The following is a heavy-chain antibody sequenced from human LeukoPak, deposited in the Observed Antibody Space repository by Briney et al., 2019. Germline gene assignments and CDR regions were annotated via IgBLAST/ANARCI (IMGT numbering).Heavy chain of an antibody. CDR1: GFTFNHYG. V-gene: IGHV3-23*01. CDR3: AKGGLVHRFDP. J-gene: IGHJ5*02. CDR2: ASGSGAST. Sequence: GGSLRLSCAASGFTFNHYGMSWVRQAPGKGLEWVSVASGSGASTYYADSVKGRFTISRDNSKNTLYLQMNSLRADDTAVYYCAKGGLVHRFDPWGQGTLVTVSS.